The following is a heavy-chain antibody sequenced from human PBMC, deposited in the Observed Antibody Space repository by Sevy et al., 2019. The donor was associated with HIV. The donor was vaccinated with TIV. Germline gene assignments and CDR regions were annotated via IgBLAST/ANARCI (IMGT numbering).Heavy chain of an antibody. CDR1: GYTFTSYD. Sequence: ASVQVSCKASGYTFTSYDINWVRQATGQGLAWMGWMNPNSGNTGYAQKLQGRVTMTRNTSISTAYMELSSLRSEDAAVYYCAGGSGYDSVAFDIWGQGTMVTVSS. J-gene: IGHJ3*02. V-gene: IGHV1-8*01. CDR2: MNPNSGNT. CDR3: AGGSGYDSVAFDI. D-gene: IGHD3-22*01.